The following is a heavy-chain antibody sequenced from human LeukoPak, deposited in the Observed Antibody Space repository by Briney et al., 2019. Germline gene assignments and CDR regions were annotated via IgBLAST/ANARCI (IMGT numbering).Heavy chain of an antibody. V-gene: IGHV4-39*07. Sequence: SATLSLTCTVSGGSISSSSYYWGWTRQPPGKGLEWIGSIYYSGSTYYNPSLKSRVTISVDTSKNQFSLKLSSVTAADTAVYYCASSVVAATLDAFDIWGQGTMVTVSS. J-gene: IGHJ3*02. CDR2: IYYSGST. D-gene: IGHD2-15*01. CDR3: ASSVVAATLDAFDI. CDR1: GGSISSSSYY.